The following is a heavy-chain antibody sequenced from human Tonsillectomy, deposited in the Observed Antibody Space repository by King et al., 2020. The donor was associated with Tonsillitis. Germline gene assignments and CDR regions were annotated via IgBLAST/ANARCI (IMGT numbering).Heavy chain of an antibody. CDR2: ISSSGAST. V-gene: IGHV3-23*04. CDR1: GFTFSSYA. Sequence: DVQLVESGGGLVHPGGSLRISCAASGFTFSSYAMSWVRQAPGKGLDWVSTISSSGASTYYADSVKGRFTISRDNSKNTLYLQMNSLRAEDTAVYYCAKAGRGSRYDHLIWFDPWGQGTLVTVSS. J-gene: IGHJ5*02. D-gene: IGHD5-12*01. CDR3: AKAGRGSRYDHLIWFDP.